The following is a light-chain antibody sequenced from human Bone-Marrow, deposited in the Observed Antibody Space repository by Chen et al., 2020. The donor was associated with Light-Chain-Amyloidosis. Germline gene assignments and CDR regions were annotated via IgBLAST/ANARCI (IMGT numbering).Light chain of an antibody. V-gene: IGLV3-25*03. J-gene: IGLJ2*01. CDR3: QSADSSGTYEVI. CDR2: RDT. CDR1: DLPTKY. Sequence: SSELTQPPSVSVSPGQTARITCSGDDLPTKYVYWSQQKPGQAPVLVIHRDTERPSGISERFSGSSSGTIATLTISGVQAEDEADYHCQSADSSGTYEVIFGGGTKLTVL.